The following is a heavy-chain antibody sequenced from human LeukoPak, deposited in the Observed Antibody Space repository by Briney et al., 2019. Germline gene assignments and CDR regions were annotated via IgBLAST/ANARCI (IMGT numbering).Heavy chain of an antibody. CDR1: GGSFSGYY. V-gene: IGHV4-34*01. CDR3: VTYYFDSSGPKKNY. CDR2: INHSGST. J-gene: IGHJ4*02. Sequence: SETLSLTCAVYGGSFSGYYWSWIRQPPGKGLEWIGEINHSGSTNYNPSPKSRVTISVDTSKKQFSLKLSSVTAADTAVYYCVTYYFDSSGPKKNYWGQGTLVTVSS. D-gene: IGHD3-22*01.